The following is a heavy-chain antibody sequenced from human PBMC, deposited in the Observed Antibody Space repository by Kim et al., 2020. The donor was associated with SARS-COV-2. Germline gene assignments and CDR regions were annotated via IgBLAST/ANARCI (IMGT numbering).Heavy chain of an antibody. CDR1: GGTFSSYA. CDR2: IIPIFGTA. D-gene: IGHD5-18*01. J-gene: IGHJ6*02. Sequence: SVKVSCKASGGTFSSYAISWVRQAPGQGLEWMGGIIPIFGTANYAQKFQGRVTITADESTSTAYMELSSLRSEDTAVYYCARAYIYDNTHFYYYYGMDVWGQGTTVTVSS. V-gene: IGHV1-69*13. CDR3: ARAYIYDNTHFYYYYGMDV.